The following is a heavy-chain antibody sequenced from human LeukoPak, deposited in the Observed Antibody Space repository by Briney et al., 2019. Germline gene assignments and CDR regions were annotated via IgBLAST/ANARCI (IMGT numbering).Heavy chain of an antibody. J-gene: IGHJ4*02. V-gene: IGHV3-23*01. CDR2: ISGSGGST. Sequence: RGSLRLSCAASGFTFSSYAMSWVRQAPGKGLEWVSAISGSGGSTYYADSVKGRFTISRGNSKNTLYLQMNSLRAEDTAVYYCAKDDFYGGLDYWGQGTLVTVSS. CDR3: AKDDFYGGLDY. CDR1: GFTFSSYA. D-gene: IGHD4-23*01.